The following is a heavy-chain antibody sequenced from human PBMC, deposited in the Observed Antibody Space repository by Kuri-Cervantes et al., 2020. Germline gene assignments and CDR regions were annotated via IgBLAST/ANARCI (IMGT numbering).Heavy chain of an antibody. CDR1: GFTFSSYW. J-gene: IGHJ4*02. CDR3: ARGLGSKTGYYIYLLHLYYFDY. CDR2: ISYDGSNK. D-gene: IGHD3-9*01. V-gene: IGHV3-30*03. Sequence: GGSLRLSCAASGFTFSSYWMSWVRQAPGKGLEWVAVISYDGSNKYYADSVKGRFTISRDNSKNTLYLQMNSLRAEDTAVYYCARGLGSKTGYYIYLLHLYYFDYWGQGTLVTVSS.